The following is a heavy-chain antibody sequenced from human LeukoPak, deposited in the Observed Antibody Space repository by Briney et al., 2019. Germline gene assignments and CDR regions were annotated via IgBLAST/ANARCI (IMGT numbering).Heavy chain of an antibody. CDR1: GGTFSSYA. Sequence: SVKVSCKASGGTFSSYAISWVRRAPRQGLEWMGGIIPIFGTANYAQKFQGRVTITADESTSTAYMELSSLRSEDTAVYYCARDIGAVALRHAFDIWGQGTMVTVSS. CDR3: ARDIGAVALRHAFDI. D-gene: IGHD6-19*01. J-gene: IGHJ3*02. V-gene: IGHV1-69*13. CDR2: IIPIFGTA.